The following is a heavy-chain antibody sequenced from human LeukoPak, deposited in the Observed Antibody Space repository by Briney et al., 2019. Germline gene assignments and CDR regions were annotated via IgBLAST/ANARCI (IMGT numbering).Heavy chain of an antibody. CDR3: ARASNPRYIFTRGWFDP. D-gene: IGHD3-16*02. Sequence: GASVKVSCKASGYTFTGYYMHWVRQAPGQGLEWMGWINPNSGGTNYAQKFQGRVTMTRDMSTSTVYMELSSLRSEDTAVYYCARASNPRYIFTRGWFDPWGQGTLVTVSS. J-gene: IGHJ5*02. V-gene: IGHV1-2*02. CDR2: INPNSGGT. CDR1: GYTFTGYY.